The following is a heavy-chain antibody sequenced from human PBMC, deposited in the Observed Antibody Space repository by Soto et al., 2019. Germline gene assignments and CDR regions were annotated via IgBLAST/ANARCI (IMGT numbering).Heavy chain of an antibody. Sequence: QVQLQQWGAGLLKPSETLSLTCAVYGGSFSGYYWSWIRQPPGKGLEWIGEINHSGRTNYNPSLKSRVTISVDTSKNQFSLKLSSVTAADTAVYYCAKTMAMVRGVKGWFDPWGQGTLVTVSS. V-gene: IGHV4-34*01. D-gene: IGHD3-10*01. CDR2: INHSGRT. CDR1: GGSFSGYY. J-gene: IGHJ5*02. CDR3: AKTMAMVRGVKGWFDP.